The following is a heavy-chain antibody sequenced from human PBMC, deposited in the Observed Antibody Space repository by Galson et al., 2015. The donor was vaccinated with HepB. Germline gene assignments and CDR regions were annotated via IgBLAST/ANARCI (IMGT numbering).Heavy chain of an antibody. CDR3: ARDVAAYYYDSSGYGDAFDI. CDR2: ISAYNGNT. Sequence: SVKVSCKASGYTFTSYGISWVRQAPGQGLEWMGWISAYNGNTNYAQKLQGRVTMTTDTSTSTAYMELRSLRSGDTAVYYCARDVAAYYYDSSGYGDAFDIWGQGTMVTVSS. CDR1: GYTFTSYG. V-gene: IGHV1-18*04. J-gene: IGHJ3*02. D-gene: IGHD3-22*01.